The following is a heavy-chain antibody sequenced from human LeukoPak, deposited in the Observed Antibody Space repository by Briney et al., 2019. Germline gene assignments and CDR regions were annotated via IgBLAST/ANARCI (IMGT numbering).Heavy chain of an antibody. V-gene: IGHV4-59*08. J-gene: IGHJ4*02. CDR2: INYSGST. Sequence: AETLTLTCTVSVGSNSIYYWSWIRQPPGKGREGIGYINYSGSTKYNPSLKSRVTISVDTSKNQFSLKVSSVTAEDTAFYYCARHPSSSGRYYFDDWGQGTLVTVSS. D-gene: IGHD6-19*01. CDR1: VGSNSIYY. CDR3: ARHPSSSGRYYFDD.